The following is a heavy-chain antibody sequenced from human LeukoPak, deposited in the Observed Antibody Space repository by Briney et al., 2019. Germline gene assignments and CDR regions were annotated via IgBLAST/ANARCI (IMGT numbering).Heavy chain of an antibody. CDR1: GFTFSNYG. D-gene: IGHD2-15*01. Sequence: GGSLRLSCAASGFTFSNYGMNWVRQAPGKGLEWVSAISGSGGSTYYADSVKGRFTISRDSSKNTLFLQMNRLRPEDAAVYYCAKAPVTTCRGAFCYPFDYWGLGTLVTVSS. J-gene: IGHJ4*02. V-gene: IGHV3-23*01. CDR2: ISGSGGST. CDR3: AKAPVTTCRGAFCYPFDY.